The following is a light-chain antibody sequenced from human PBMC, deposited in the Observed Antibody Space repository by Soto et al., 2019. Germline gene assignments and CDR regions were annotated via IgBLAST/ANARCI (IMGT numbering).Light chain of an antibody. CDR1: SSDVGGHNF. CDR2: EVY. V-gene: IGLV2-14*01. J-gene: IGLJ2*01. Sequence: QSALTQPASVSGSPGQSITISCTGTSSDVGGHNFVSWYQQHPGKAPKLIIYEVYNRPSGVSNRFSGSKSGNTASLTISGLQTEDEADYYCSSYTIIATLVVFGGGTKLTVL. CDR3: SSYTIIATLVV.